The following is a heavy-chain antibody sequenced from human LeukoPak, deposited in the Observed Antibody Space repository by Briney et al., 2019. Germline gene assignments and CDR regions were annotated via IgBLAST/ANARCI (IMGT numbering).Heavy chain of an antibody. Sequence: SVKVSCKASGGTFSSYAISWVRQAPGQGLEWMGGIIPIFGTANYAQKFQGRVTITADKSTSTAYMELSSLRSEDTAVYYCAREARGGLGYFDYWGQGTLVTVPS. CDR1: GGTFSSYA. V-gene: IGHV1-69*06. CDR2: IIPIFGTA. D-gene: IGHD3-10*01. CDR3: AREARGGLGYFDY. J-gene: IGHJ4*02.